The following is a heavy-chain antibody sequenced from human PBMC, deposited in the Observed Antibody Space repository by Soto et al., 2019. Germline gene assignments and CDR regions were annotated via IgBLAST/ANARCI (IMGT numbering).Heavy chain of an antibody. D-gene: IGHD6-19*01. Sequence: QLQLQESGPGLVKPSETLSLTCSASGGSISSSSYYWGWIRQPPGKGLEWIGSIYYSGSIYYNPSLKSRVTISVDTSKNQFSLKLSSVTAAETAVYYCARQSSGWYNWFDPWGQGTLVTVSS. V-gene: IGHV4-39*01. J-gene: IGHJ5*02. CDR1: GGSISSSSYY. CDR3: ARQSSGWYNWFDP. CDR2: IYYSGSI.